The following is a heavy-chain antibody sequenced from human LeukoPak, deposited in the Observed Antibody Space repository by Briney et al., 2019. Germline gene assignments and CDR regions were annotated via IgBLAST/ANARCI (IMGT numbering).Heavy chain of an antibody. D-gene: IGHD2-15*01. J-gene: IGHJ6*03. CDR2: ISGSSSYI. CDR3: AREVGYCSGGSCYFGYYYYYMDV. Sequence: GGSLRLSCAASGFTFSSYSMNWIRQAPGKGLEWVSSISGSSSYIYYADSVKGRFTISRDNAKKSLYLQMNSLRAEDTAVYYCAREVGYCSGGSCYFGYYYYYMDVWGKGTTVTVSS. CDR1: GFTFSSYS. V-gene: IGHV3-21*01.